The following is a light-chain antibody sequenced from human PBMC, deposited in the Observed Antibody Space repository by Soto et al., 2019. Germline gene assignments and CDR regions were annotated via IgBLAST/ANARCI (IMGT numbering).Light chain of an antibody. CDR2: EVT. CDR1: SSDVGGYNH. Sequence: QSALIQPASVSGSPGQSIAISCTGTSSDVGGYNHVSWYQQYPGKVPKLIIYEVTNRPSGVSNRFSGSKSGNTASLTISGLQAEDEGDYYCSSDRGSSYVFTTGTKVTLL. J-gene: IGLJ1*01. CDR3: SSDRGSSYV. V-gene: IGLV2-14*01.